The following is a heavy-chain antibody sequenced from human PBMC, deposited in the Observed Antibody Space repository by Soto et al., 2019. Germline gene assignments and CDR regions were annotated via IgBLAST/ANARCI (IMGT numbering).Heavy chain of an antibody. CDR1: GYTFTSYY. D-gene: IGHD6-13*01. CDR2: INPSGGST. CDR3: AREEAAAGDYYGMDV. Sequence: ASVKVSCKASGYTFTSYYMHWVRQAPGQGLEWMGIINPSGGSTSYAQKFQGRVTMTRDTSTSTVYMELSSLRSEDPAVYYCAREEAAAGDYYGMDVWGQGTTVTVSS. V-gene: IGHV1-46*01. J-gene: IGHJ6*02.